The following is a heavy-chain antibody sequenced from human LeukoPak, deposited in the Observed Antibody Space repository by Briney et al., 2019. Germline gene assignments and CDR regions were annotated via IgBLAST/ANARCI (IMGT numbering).Heavy chain of an antibody. Sequence: GGSLRLSCAVSGFTFSNYSMNWVRQAPGKGLEWVSSISNSGSYIYYADSVKGRFTISRDNAKNSLNLQMNSLRAEDTAVYYCARRYCSSTNCFAFDTWGQGTMVTVSS. CDR3: ARRYCSSTNCFAFDT. CDR2: ISNSGSYI. CDR1: GFTFSNYS. J-gene: IGHJ3*02. D-gene: IGHD2-2*01. V-gene: IGHV3-21*01.